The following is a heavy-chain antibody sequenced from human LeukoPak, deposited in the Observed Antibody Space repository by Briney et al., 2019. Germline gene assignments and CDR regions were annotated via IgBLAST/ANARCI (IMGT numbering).Heavy chain of an antibody. CDR2: IYYSGST. V-gene: IGHV4-59*08. Sequence: PSETLSLTCTVSGGSISSYYWSWIRQPPGKGLEWIGYIYYSGSTNYNPSLKSRVTISVDTSKNQFSLKLSSVTAADTAVYYCARHPRVQYSSSSRDYYYYYYMDVWGKGTTVTVSS. D-gene: IGHD6-6*01. CDR3: ARHPRVQYSSSSRDYYYYYYMDV. CDR1: GGSISSYY. J-gene: IGHJ6*03.